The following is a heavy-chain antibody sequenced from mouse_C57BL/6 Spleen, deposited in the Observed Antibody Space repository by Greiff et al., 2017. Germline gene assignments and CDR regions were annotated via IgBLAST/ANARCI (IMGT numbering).Heavy chain of an antibody. J-gene: IGHJ2*01. Sequence: VQLQQPGAELVKPGASVKLSCKASGYTFTSYWMHWVKQRPGQGLEWIGMIHPNSGSTNYNEKFKSKATLTVDKSSSTAYMQLSSLTSEDSAVYYCARWDDYDDGYYFDCWGQGTTLTVSS. CDR1: GYTFTSYW. D-gene: IGHD2-4*01. CDR2: IHPNSGST. CDR3: ARWDDYDDGYYFDC. V-gene: IGHV1-64*01.